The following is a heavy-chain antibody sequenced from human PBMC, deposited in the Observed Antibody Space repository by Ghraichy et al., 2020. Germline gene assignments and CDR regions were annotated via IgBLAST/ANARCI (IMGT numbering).Heavy chain of an antibody. CDR2: IHSNGGT. D-gene: IGHD2-2*01. Sequence: SETLSLICSVSGVSINTYYWSWIRQPPGKGLEYIGYIHSNGGTNCKPSLRSRVTISIDTSKSQFSLKMNSATAADTAVYYCASSLTPYADSDYWGQGALVTVSS. CDR1: GVSINTYY. V-gene: IGHV4-59*01. J-gene: IGHJ4*02. CDR3: ASSLTPYADSDY.